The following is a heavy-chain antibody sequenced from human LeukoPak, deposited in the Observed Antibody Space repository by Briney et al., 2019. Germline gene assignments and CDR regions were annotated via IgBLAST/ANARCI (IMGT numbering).Heavy chain of an antibody. CDR2: IYYSGST. CDR1: GGSISSYY. Sequence: SETLSLTCTVSGGSISSYYWSWIRQPPGKGLEWIGYIYYSGSTNYNPSLKSRVTISADTSKNQFSLKLSSVTAADTAVYYCARDNYYGSGSYYTNWFDPWGQGTLVTVSS. J-gene: IGHJ5*02. D-gene: IGHD3-10*01. CDR3: ARDNYYGSGSYYTNWFDP. V-gene: IGHV4-59*01.